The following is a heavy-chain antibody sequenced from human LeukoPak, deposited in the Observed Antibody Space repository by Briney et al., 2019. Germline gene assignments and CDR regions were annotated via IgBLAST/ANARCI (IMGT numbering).Heavy chain of an antibody. D-gene: IGHD3-16*01. V-gene: IGHV3-11*04. J-gene: IGHJ5*02. CDR2: ISSSGSTI. CDR1: GFTSSDYY. Sequence: PGGSLRLSCAASGFTSSDYYMSWIRQAPGKGLEWVSYISSSGSTIYYADSVKGRFSISRDNAKNSLYLQMNSLRAEDTAVYYCARDLIWGLRDKYFDPWGQGTLVTVSS. CDR3: ARDLIWGLRDKYFDP.